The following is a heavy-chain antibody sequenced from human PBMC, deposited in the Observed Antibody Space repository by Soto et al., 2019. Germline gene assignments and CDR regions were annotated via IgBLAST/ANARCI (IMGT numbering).Heavy chain of an antibody. J-gene: IGHJ6*02. Sequence: GGSLRLSCAASGFTFSDYYMSWIRQAPGKGLEWVSYISSSGSTIYYADSVKGRFTISRDNAKNSLYLQMNSLRAEDTAVYYCARDHVWGYDFWSGYYTGPDYYYGMDVWGQGTTGTVS. CDR3: ARDHVWGYDFWSGYYTGPDYYYGMDV. D-gene: IGHD3-3*01. V-gene: IGHV3-11*01. CDR1: GFTFSDYY. CDR2: ISSSGSTI.